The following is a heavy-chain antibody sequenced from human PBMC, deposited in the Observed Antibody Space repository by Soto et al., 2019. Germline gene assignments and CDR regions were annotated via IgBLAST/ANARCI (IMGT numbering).Heavy chain of an antibody. J-gene: IGHJ5*01. Sequence: GGSLGLSCAASGFTFSSYNMTWVRQAPGKGLEWVSDISGSSGTTYYADSVKGRFTISRDNSKNTLYLQMNSLRAEDTAVYYCSRPSLAAAIDWFDSWGQGTLVTVSS. CDR2: ISGSSGTT. V-gene: IGHV3-23*01. CDR3: SRPSLAAAIDWFDS. CDR1: GFTFSSYN. D-gene: IGHD6-13*01.